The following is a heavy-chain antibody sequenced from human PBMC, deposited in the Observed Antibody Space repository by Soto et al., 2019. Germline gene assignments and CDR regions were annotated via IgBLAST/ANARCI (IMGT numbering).Heavy chain of an antibody. CDR3: ARATRGHIVAEINNWFDP. V-gene: IGHV4-31*03. J-gene: IGHJ5*02. CDR1: GGSISSGGYY. Sequence: SETLSLTCTVSGGSISSGGYYWSWIRQHPGKGLEWIGYIYYSGSTYYNPSLKSRVTISVDTSKNQFSLKLSSVTAAHTAVYYCARATRGHIVAEINNWFDPWGQGTLVTVSS. CDR2: IYYSGST. D-gene: IGHD5-12*01.